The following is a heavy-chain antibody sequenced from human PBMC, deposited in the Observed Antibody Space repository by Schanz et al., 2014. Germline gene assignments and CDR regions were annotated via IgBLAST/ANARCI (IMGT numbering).Heavy chain of an antibody. V-gene: IGHV3-48*04. CDR2: ICSSGNTI. Sequence: VQLVESGGGVVQPGRSLRLSCAAYGFTLSSYAMHWVRQAPGKGLEWVSYICSSGNTIYYADSVKGRFTISRDNAKNSLYLQMNSLRAEDTAVYYCARANYRRKINFDYWGRGTLVTVSS. CDR1: GFTLSSYA. D-gene: IGHD3-10*01. J-gene: IGHJ4*02. CDR3: ARANYRRKINFDY.